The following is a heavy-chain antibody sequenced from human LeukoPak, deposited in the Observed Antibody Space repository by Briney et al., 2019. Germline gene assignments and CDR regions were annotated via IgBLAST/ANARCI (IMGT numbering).Heavy chain of an antibody. V-gene: IGHV4-59*08. CDR3: ARGRDTAMVNS. Sequence: SETLSLTCTVSGGSISTYYWSWIRQPPGKGLEWLGYVYYSGNTNYNPSFKSRVTMSLDVSKNQVSLNLTSVTAADTAFYYCARGRDTAMVNSWGQGTLVTVSS. D-gene: IGHD5-18*01. CDR2: VYYSGNT. CDR1: GGSISTYY. J-gene: IGHJ5*02.